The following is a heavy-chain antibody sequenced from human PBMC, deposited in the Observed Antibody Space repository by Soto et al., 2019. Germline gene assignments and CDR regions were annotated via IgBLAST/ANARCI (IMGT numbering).Heavy chain of an antibody. Sequence: ASVKVSCKASGYTFTGYYMHWVRQAPGQGLEWMGWINPNSGGTNYAQKFQGWVTMTRDTSISTAYMELSRLRSDDTAVYYCARDRIWIGELDFWSGYSQPYYYYYGMDVWGQGTTVTVSS. D-gene: IGHD3-3*01. J-gene: IGHJ6*02. CDR3: ARDRIWIGELDFWSGYSQPYYYYYGMDV. CDR1: GYTFTGYY. CDR2: INPNSGGT. V-gene: IGHV1-2*04.